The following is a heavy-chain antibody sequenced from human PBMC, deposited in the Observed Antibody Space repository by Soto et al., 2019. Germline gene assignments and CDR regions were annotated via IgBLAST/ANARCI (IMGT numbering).Heavy chain of an antibody. D-gene: IGHD6-19*01. CDR3: AKVRYSSPMGYYYGMDV. Sequence: QVQLEQSGGEVKKPGSSVKVSCKASRVTFSKFIVTWVRQAPGLGLEWVGGIIPIFGTANYAQKFQGRVTITADESTSTSYMEVNNLRSEDTGVYYCAKVRYSSPMGYYYGMDVWGQGTTVTVSS. V-gene: IGHV1-69*01. J-gene: IGHJ6*02. CDR1: RVTFSKFI. CDR2: IIPIFGTA.